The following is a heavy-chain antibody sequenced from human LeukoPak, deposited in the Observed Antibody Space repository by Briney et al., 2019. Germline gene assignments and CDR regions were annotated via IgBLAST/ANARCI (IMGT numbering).Heavy chain of an antibody. CDR3: AKDIPPRGIYYYMDV. Sequence: PGGSLRLSCAASGFIFNTYVMHWVRQAPGKGLEWLAFIRYDGSNKNYADSVKGRFTISRDNTKNSLYLQMNSLRAEDTALYYCAKDIPPRGIYYYMDVWGKGTTVTVSS. J-gene: IGHJ6*03. CDR1: GFIFNTYV. V-gene: IGHV3-30*02. D-gene: IGHD2-21*01. CDR2: IRYDGSNK.